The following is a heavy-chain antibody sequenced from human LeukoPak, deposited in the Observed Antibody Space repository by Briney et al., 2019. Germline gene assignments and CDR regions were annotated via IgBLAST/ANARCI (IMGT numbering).Heavy chain of an antibody. CDR3: ARHEFDDAFDI. Sequence: SETLSLTCTVSGGSISSSSYYWGWIRQPPGKGLEWIGGIYYSGSTYYNPSLKSRVTISVDTSKNQFSLKLSSVTAADTAVYYCARHEFDDAFDIWGQGTMVTVSS. CDR2: IYYSGST. J-gene: IGHJ3*02. V-gene: IGHV4-39*01. CDR1: GGSISSSSYY. D-gene: IGHD3-10*01.